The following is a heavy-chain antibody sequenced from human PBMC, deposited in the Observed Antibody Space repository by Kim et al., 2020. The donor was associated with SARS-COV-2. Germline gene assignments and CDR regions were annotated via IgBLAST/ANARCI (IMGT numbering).Heavy chain of an antibody. J-gene: IGHJ4*02. V-gene: IGHV3-23*01. CDR1: GFTFSSSD. CDR3: AKRPSSGTWYIDS. Sequence: GGSLRLSCAASGFTFSSSDMTWVRQAPGKGLEWVSAISGTVSFTSYADSVEGRFTISRDNSKSTLYLQMNSLRAEDTAVYYCAKRPSSGTWYIDSWGQGTLVTVSS. D-gene: IGHD6-13*01. CDR2: ISGTVSFT.